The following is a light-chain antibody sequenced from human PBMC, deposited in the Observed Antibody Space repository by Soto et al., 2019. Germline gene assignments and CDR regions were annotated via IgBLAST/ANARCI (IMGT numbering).Light chain of an antibody. J-gene: IGKJ1*01. V-gene: IGKV1-6*01. Sequence: AIEMTQSPSSLSASVGDTVTITCRASQGIGKDLAWFQQRPGKAPKLLIYGASGLQNGVPSRFSGSGSGTDFTLTISGLQPEDFATYFCLQDFNCPWRFCQWTKVDIK. CDR1: QGIGKD. CDR2: GAS. CDR3: LQDFNCPWR.